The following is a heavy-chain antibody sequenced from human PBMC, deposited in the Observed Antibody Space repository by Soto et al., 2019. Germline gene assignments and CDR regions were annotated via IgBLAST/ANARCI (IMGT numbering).Heavy chain of an antibody. CDR1: GFTFSDHY. Sequence: GGSLRLSCAASGFTFSDHYMSWIRQAPGKGLEWISYISNSGSTIYYTDSVKGRFTISRDNAKNSLYLQMNSLRAEDTAVYYCARLPYPWGWYDPWGQGTLVTVSS. CDR3: ARLPYPWGWYDP. J-gene: IGHJ5*02. D-gene: IGHD3-16*01. CDR2: ISNSGSTI. V-gene: IGHV3-11*01.